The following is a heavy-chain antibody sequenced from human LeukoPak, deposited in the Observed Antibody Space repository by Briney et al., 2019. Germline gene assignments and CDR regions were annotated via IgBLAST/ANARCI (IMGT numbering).Heavy chain of an antibody. V-gene: IGHV5-51*01. CDR1: GYSFTSYR. D-gene: IGHD5-18*01. J-gene: IGHJ3*02. CDR3: ARLFGGYSYGSDAFDI. CDR2: IYPGDSDT. Sequence: GESLKISCKGSGYSFTSYRIGWVRQMPGKGLEWMGIIYPGDSDTRYSPSFQGQVTISADKSISTAYLQWSSLKASDTAMYYCARLFGGYSYGSDAFDIWGQGTMVTVSS.